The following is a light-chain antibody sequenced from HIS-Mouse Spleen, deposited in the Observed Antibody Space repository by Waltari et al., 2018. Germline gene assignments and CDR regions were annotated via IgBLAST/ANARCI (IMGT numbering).Light chain of an antibody. CDR2: GAS. CDR3: QQDYNLPYT. V-gene: IGKV3D-7*01. CDR1: QSVSSSY. J-gene: IGKJ2*01. Sequence: EIVMTQSPATLSLSPGERATLSCRASQSVSSSYLSWYQQKPGQAPRLLIYGASTRVTGIPARFSGSGSGTDFTLTISSLQPEDFAVYYCQQDYNLPYTFGQGTKLEIK.